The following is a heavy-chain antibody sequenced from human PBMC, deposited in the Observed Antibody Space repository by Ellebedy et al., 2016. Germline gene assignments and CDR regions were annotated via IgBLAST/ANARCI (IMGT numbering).Heavy chain of an antibody. CDR2: ISSTGNFL. CDR1: GFSLSTFT. V-gene: IGHV3-21*01. Sequence: GGSLRLSXSASGFSLSTFTVQWVRQAPGKGLEWVSSISSTGNFLDYADSVKGRFTISKDIANNSLYLQMSSLRAEDTAMYYCTKVGNGWSADYWGQGTLVTASP. D-gene: IGHD6-19*01. CDR3: TKVGNGWSADY. J-gene: IGHJ4*02.